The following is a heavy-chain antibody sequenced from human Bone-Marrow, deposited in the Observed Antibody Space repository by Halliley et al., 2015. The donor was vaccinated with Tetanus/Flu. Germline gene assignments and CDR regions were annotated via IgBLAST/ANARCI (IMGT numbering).Heavy chain of an antibody. D-gene: IGHD1-1*01. J-gene: IGHJ6*02. CDR3: AKDLSGWNSNYYGMDV. CDR2: GNTK. V-gene: IGHV3-30*02. Sequence: GNTKYYAVSVKGRFTISRDNSKNTLHLQMDSLRAEDTAVYYCAKDLSGWNSNYYGMDVWGQGTTVTVSS.